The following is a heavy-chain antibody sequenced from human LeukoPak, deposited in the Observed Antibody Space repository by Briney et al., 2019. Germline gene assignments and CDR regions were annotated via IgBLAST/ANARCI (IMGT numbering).Heavy chain of an antibody. Sequence: SQTLSLTCAISGDSVSSNSAAWNWIRQSPSRGLEWLGRTYYRSQWYNDYAVSVESRITINPDTSKNQFSLKLSSVTAADTAVYYCARSSTLPGSGVEVRYYFDYWGQGTLVTVSS. J-gene: IGHJ4*02. CDR1: GDSVSSNSAA. V-gene: IGHV6-1*01. D-gene: IGHD3-10*01. CDR3: ARSSTLPGSGVEVRYYFDY. CDR2: TYYRSQWYN.